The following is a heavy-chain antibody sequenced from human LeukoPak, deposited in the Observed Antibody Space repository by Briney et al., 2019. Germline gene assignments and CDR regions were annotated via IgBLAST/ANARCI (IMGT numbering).Heavy chain of an antibody. Sequence: ASVKVSCKASGYTFTGYYMHWVRQAPGQGLEWMGWINPNSGGTNYAQKFQGRVTMTRDTSTSTAYMELSRLRSDDTAVYYCARAARIAAAGTSWFDPWGQGTLVTVSS. J-gene: IGHJ5*02. CDR3: ARAARIAAAGTSWFDP. D-gene: IGHD6-13*01. CDR1: GYTFTGYY. CDR2: INPNSGGT. V-gene: IGHV1-2*02.